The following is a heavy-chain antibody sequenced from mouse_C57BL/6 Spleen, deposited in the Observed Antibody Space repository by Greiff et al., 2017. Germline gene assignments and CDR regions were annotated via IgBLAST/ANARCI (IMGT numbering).Heavy chain of an antibody. V-gene: IGHV1-52*01. D-gene: IGHD1-2*01. CDR1: GYTFTSYW. J-gene: IGHJ2*01. Sequence: VQLQQPGAELVRPGSSVKLSCKASGYTFTSYWMHWVKQRPIQSLEWIGNIDPSDSETHYNPKFKNKATLTVDKSSSTAYMQLTSQTSEDSAVSYCARYDNGDWGQSATLSVSS. CDR2: IDPSDSET. CDR3: ARYDNGD.